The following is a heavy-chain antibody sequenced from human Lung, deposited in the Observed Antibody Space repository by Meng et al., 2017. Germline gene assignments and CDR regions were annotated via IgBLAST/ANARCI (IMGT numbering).Heavy chain of an antibody. Sequence: QVQVGQSGAEVRNPGASVNVSCKTSGYTFIRHGITWVRQAPGQGLEWMGWISVHNGNTNYAEKFQGRVTMTTDTSTNTAYMELRSLTSDDTAVYYCARDLKPEGIATEYLDYWGQGTLVTVSS. D-gene: IGHD6-13*01. CDR1: GYTFIRHG. CDR2: ISVHNGNT. V-gene: IGHV1-18*01. CDR3: ARDLKPEGIATEYLDY. J-gene: IGHJ4*02.